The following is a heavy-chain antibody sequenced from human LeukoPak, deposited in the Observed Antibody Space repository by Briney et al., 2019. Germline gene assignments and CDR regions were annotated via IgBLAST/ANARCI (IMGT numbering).Heavy chain of an antibody. CDR2: ISAYNGNT. Sequence: ASVKVSCKASGYTFTSYGISWVRQAPGQGLEWMGWISAYNGNTNYAQKFQGRVTITADESTSTAYMELSSLRSEDTAVYYCARGKGGPAAIALFDYWGQGTLVTVSS. D-gene: IGHD2-2*02. CDR1: GYTFTSYG. V-gene: IGHV1-18*01. CDR3: ARGKGGPAAIALFDY. J-gene: IGHJ4*02.